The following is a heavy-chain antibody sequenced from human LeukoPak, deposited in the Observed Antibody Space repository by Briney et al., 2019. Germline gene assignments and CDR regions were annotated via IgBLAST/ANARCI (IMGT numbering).Heavy chain of an antibody. D-gene: IGHD2-15*01. Sequence: GWSLRLSCAASGFTFSSYWMSWVRQAPGKGLDWVANIKQDGREKYYVDSVKGRFTISRDNAKNSLYLQMNSLRAEDTAVYYCARVLLGYCSGGSCYSVYFDYWGQGTLVTVSS. V-gene: IGHV3-7*01. CDR2: IKQDGREK. CDR3: ARVLLGYCSGGSCYSVYFDY. CDR1: GFTFSSYW. J-gene: IGHJ4*02.